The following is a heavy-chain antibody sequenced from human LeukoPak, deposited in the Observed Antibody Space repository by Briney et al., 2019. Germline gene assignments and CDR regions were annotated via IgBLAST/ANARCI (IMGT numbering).Heavy chain of an antibody. J-gene: IGHJ6*02. CDR2: IYPGDSDS. CDR3: ARQDGSAGVYYYYYGMDV. CDR1: GYSFTTYW. V-gene: IGHV5-51*01. D-gene: IGHD6-13*01. Sequence: GESLKISCKGSGYSFTTYWIAWVRQLPGKGLEWMGIIYPGDSDSRYSPSFQGQVTISADKSISTAYLQWSSLKASDTAMYYCARQDGSAGVYYYYYGMDVWGQGTTVTVSS.